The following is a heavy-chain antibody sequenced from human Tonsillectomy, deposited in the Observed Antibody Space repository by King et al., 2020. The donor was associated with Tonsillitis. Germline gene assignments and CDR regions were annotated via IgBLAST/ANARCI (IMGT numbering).Heavy chain of an antibody. V-gene: IGHV4-31*01. CDR1: GGSISSAVYY. J-gene: IGHJ6*03. CDR2: IYDSGST. Sequence: QLQESGPGLVKPSQTLSLTFTVSGGSISSAVYYWSWIRQHPGKGLEWIGDIYDSGSTYYNPSLKSLVTKSVDTSKNQSSLNLSSVTAADTAVYYCARLGYSYGYEGYYYYMDVWGKGTTVTVSS. D-gene: IGHD5-18*01. CDR3: ARLGYSYGYEGYYYYMDV.